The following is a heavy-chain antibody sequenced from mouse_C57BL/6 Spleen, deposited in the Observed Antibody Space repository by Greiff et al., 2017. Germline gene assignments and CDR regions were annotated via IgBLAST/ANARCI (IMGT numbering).Heavy chain of an antibody. D-gene: IGHD2-3*01. CDR2: IYPRDGST. Sequence: QVQLQQSGPELVKPGASVKLSCKASGYTFTSYDINWVKQRPGQGLEWIGWIYPRDGSTKYNEKFKGKDTLTVDTSSSTAYMELHSLTSEDSAVYFCARDDGYGYWYFDVWGTGTTVTVSS. CDR3: ARDDGYGYWYFDV. CDR1: GYTFTSYD. V-gene: IGHV1-85*01. J-gene: IGHJ1*03.